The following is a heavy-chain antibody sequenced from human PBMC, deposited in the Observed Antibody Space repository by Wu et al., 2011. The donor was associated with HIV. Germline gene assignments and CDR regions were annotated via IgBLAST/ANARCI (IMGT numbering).Heavy chain of an antibody. CDR3: ARATGTTSPYYYYYMDV. CDR2: IIPIFGTA. D-gene: IGHD1-1*01. V-gene: IGHV1-69*15. Sequence: GTFSRYGISWVRQAPGQGLEWMGRIIPIFGTANYAQKFQGRVTITADESTSTAYMELSSLRSEDTAVYYCARATGTTSPYYYYYMDVWGKGTTVTVSS. J-gene: IGHJ6*03. CDR1: GTFSRYG.